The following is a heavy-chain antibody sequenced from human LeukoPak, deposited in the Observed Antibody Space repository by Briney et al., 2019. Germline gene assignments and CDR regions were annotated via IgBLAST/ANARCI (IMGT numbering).Heavy chain of an antibody. J-gene: IGHJ4*02. CDR2: ISYDGSNK. CDR3: AKVRDIVVVTAMGPFDY. D-gene: IGHD2-21*02. Sequence: GGSLRLSCAASGFTFSSYGMHWVRQAPGKGLEWVAVISYDGSNKYYADSVKGRFTISRDNSKNTLYLQMNSLRAEDTAVYYCAKVRDIVVVTAMGPFDYWGQGILVTVSS. CDR1: GFTFSSYG. V-gene: IGHV3-30*18.